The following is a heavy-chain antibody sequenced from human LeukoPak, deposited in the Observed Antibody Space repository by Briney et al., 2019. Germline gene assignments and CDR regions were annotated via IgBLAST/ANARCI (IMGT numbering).Heavy chain of an antibody. CDR2: IYYSGST. D-gene: IGHD3-10*01. V-gene: IGHV4-59*01. J-gene: IGHJ3*02. Sequence: SETLSLTCTVSGGSISSYYWSWIRQPPGKGLEWIGYIYYSGSTNYNPSLKSRVTISVDTSKNQFSLKLSSVTAADTAVYYCARAPTMVRGGIGAFDIWGQGTMVTVSS. CDR1: GGSISSYY. CDR3: ARAPTMVRGGIGAFDI.